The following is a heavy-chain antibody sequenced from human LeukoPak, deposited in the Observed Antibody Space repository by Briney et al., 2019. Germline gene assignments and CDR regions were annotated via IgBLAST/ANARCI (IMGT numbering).Heavy chain of an antibody. CDR3: ATDLAGEEDY. CDR2: ISFSSTHI. Sequence: GGSLRLSCAASGFIFSSWVRQAPGKGLEWVSSISFSSTHIYYADPIQGRFTISRDNAKNRLYLQMDSLRAEDTAVYYCATDLAGEEDYWGQGTLVTVSS. V-gene: IGHV3-21*01. D-gene: IGHD7-27*01. J-gene: IGHJ4*02. CDR1: GFIFSS.